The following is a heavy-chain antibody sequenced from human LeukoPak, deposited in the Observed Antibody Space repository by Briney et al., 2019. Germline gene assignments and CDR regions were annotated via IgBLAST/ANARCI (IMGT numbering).Heavy chain of an antibody. D-gene: IGHD1-1*01. CDR3: ATINFRPY. J-gene: IGHJ4*02. Sequence: GGSLRLSCAASGFTFSSYEMNWVRQAPGKGLEWVSYISSSGSYIYYADSVKGRFTISRDNAKNSLYLQMNSLRAEDTAIYYCATINFRPYWGQGTLVTVSS. V-gene: IGHV3-48*03. CDR2: ISSSGSYI. CDR1: GFTFSSYE.